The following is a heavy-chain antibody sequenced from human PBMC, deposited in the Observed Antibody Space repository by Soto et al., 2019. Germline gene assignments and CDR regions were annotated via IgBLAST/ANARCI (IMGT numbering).Heavy chain of an antibody. D-gene: IGHD2-15*01. CDR1: GFTFSSYG. V-gene: IGHV3-33*01. CDR2: IWYDGSNK. Sequence: QVQLVESGGGVVQPERSLRLSCAASGFTFSSYGMHWVRQAPGKGLEWVAVIWYDGSNKYYADSVKGRFTISRDNSKNTLYLQMNSLRAEDTAVYYCERDKLLGSTVGYYFDYWGQGTLVTVSS. J-gene: IGHJ4*02. CDR3: ERDKLLGSTVGYYFDY.